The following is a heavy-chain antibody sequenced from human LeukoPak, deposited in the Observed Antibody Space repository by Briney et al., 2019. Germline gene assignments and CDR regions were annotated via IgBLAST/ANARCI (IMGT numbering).Heavy chain of an antibody. J-gene: IGHJ3*02. CDR2: INPSGGST. Sequence: ASVKVSCKASGYTFTSYYIHWVRQAPGQGLEWMGMINPSGGSTTYAQKFQGRVTLTRDMSTSTVNMELSSLRSEDTAVYYCASGGSRSSSPRDAFHIWGQGTMVTVSS. D-gene: IGHD2-15*01. V-gene: IGHV1-46*01. CDR3: ASGGSRSSSPRDAFHI. CDR1: GYTFTSYY.